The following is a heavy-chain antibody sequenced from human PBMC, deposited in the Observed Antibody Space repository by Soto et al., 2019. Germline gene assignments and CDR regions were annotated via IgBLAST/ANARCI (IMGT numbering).Heavy chain of an antibody. Sequence: EVQLLESGGGLVQPGGSLRLSCAASGFTFSSYAVSWVRQAPGKGLEWVSSISGGAGSTYYADSVKGRFTISRDNSKNTLYLQMNSLRAEDTAVYYCARDRWDIVVVTAPPEYFQHWGQGTLVTVSS. J-gene: IGHJ1*01. CDR3: ARDRWDIVVVTAPPEYFQH. V-gene: IGHV3-23*01. CDR1: GFTFSSYA. CDR2: ISGGAGST. D-gene: IGHD2-21*02.